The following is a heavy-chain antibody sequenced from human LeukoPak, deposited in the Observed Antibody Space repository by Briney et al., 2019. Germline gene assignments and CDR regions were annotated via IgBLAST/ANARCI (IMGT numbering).Heavy chain of an antibody. V-gene: IGHV3-48*03. CDR2: ISSSGSTI. Sequence: PGVSLRLSCAASGFTFSSYEMNWVRQAPGKGLEWVSYISSSGSTIYYADSVKGRFTISRDNAKNSLYLQMNSLRAEDTAVYYCARFGRELNFDYWGQGTLVTVSS. J-gene: IGHJ4*02. CDR3: ARFGRELNFDY. D-gene: IGHD1-26*01. CDR1: GFTFSSYE.